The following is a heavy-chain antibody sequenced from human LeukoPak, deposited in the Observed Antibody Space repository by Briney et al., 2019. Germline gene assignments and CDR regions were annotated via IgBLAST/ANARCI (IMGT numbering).Heavy chain of an antibody. CDR1: GFTFSSFT. CDR2: IGGSGGST. V-gene: IGHV3-23*01. J-gene: IGHJ4*02. Sequence: PGGSLRLSCAASGFTFSSFTMSWVRQAPGKGLEWVSAIGGSGGSTHYADSVKGRFTISRDNSKNTPYLQMNSLRAEDTAIYYCTKKEWNWGQGTLVTVSS. CDR3: TKKEWN. D-gene: IGHD3-3*01.